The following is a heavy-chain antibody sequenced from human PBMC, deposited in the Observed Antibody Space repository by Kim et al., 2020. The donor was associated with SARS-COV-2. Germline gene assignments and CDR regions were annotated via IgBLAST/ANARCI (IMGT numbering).Heavy chain of an antibody. CDR3: AKMAGMEGYNYFYYYGM. CDR2: ISGIGVNK. Sequence: GGSLRLSCVGSGFTFDTYAMSWVRQAPGKGLEWVSVISGIGVNKFYADSVRGRFTISRDNSKNIVYLQMKSLTDEDTALYYCAKMAGMEGYNYFYYYGM. D-gene: IGHD5-12*01. J-gene: IGHJ6*01. V-gene: IGHV3-23*01. CDR1: GFTFDTYA.